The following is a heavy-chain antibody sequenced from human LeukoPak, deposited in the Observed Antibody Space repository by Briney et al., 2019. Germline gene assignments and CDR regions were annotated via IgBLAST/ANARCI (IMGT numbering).Heavy chain of an antibody. D-gene: IGHD2-15*01. V-gene: IGHV3-30*18. Sequence: PGGSLRLSCAASGFTFSSYGMHWVRQAPGKGLEWVAVISYDGSNKYYADSVKGRFTISRDNSKNTLYLQMNSLRAEDTAVYYYAKGRWDGDIVVVVAAEPYGTDVWGQGTTVTVSS. J-gene: IGHJ6*02. CDR3: AKGRWDGDIVVVVAAEPYGTDV. CDR2: ISYDGSNK. CDR1: GFTFSSYG.